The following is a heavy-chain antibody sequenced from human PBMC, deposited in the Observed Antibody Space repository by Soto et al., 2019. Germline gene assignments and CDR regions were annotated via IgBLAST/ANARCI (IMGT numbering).Heavy chain of an antibody. Sequence: ASVKVSCKASGFTFTSSAVQWVLQARGQRLEWIGWIVVGSGNTNCAQKFQERVTITRDMSTSTAYMELSSLRSEDTAVYYCAADLITGTLHYYYGMDVWGQGTTVTVSS. D-gene: IGHD1-7*01. CDR2: IVVGSGNT. CDR1: GFTFTSSA. J-gene: IGHJ6*02. CDR3: AADLITGTLHYYYGMDV. V-gene: IGHV1-58*01.